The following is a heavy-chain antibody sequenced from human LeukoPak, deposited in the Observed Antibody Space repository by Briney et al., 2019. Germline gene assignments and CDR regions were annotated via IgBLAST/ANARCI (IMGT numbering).Heavy chain of an antibody. CDR1: GFTFSSYW. V-gene: IGHV3-7*01. CDR2: IKQDAGTE. CDR3: ARGSRDSSGYRYYLNY. J-gene: IGHJ4*02. D-gene: IGHD3-22*01. Sequence: GGCLRLSCAASGFTFSSYWMSWVRQAPGKGLEWVASIKQDAGTEYSVHSLKGRFTISRDNAYNSLYRQMNSLRAEDTAVYFCARGSRDSSGYRYYLNYWGPGTPVSLSS.